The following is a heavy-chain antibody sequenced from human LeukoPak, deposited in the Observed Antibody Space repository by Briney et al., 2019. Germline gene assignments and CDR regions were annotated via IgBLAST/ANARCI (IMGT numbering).Heavy chain of an antibody. D-gene: IGHD2-15*01. V-gene: IGHV3-33*01. CDR1: GFTFSGYG. J-gene: IGHJ4*02. CDR2: IRYDGSTK. Sequence: PGGSLRLSCAASGFTFSGYGIHWVRQAPGKGLEWVAVIRYDGSTKYYADSVKGRFTISRDNSKITLYLQMNSLRAEDTAIYYCTREGSKSRNDYWGQGTLVTVSS. CDR3: TREGSKSRNDY.